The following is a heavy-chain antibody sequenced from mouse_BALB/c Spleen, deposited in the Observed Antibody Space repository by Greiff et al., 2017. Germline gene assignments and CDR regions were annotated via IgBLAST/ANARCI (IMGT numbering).Heavy chain of an antibody. CDR1: GFTFSSYA. Sequence: EVKLVESGGGLVKPGGSLKLSCAASGFTFSSYAMSWVRQSPEKRLEWVAEISSGGSYTYYPDTVTGRFTISRDNAKNTLYLEMSSLRSEDTAMYYCARDYGSSYGFAYWGQGTLVTVSA. V-gene: IGHV5-9-4*01. J-gene: IGHJ3*01. D-gene: IGHD1-1*01. CDR3: ARDYGSSYGFAY. CDR2: ISSGGSYT.